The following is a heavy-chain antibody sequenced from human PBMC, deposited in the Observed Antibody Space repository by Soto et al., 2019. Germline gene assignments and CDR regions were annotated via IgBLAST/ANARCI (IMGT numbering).Heavy chain of an antibody. Sequence: GSLSLACAASGXTVNGYEIDWVRQAPGTGLELVSYISSSGSTIYYAEYVKGRFTISRDNAKNSLYLQMNSVRAEEKAVYYCARDGIAARSRIPEGVDYGGQGTLVTVS. J-gene: IGHJ4*02. CDR3: ARDGIAARSRIPEGVDY. CDR2: ISSSGSTI. D-gene: IGHD6-6*01. V-gene: IGHV3-48*03. CDR1: GXTVNGYE.